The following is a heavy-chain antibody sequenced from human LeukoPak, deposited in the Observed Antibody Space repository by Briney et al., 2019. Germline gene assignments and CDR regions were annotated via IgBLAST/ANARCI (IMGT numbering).Heavy chain of an antibody. D-gene: IGHD2-21*02. CDR2: IRYDGSTK. CDR3: ASVRLLFRNHDAFDI. V-gene: IGHV3-30*02. CDR1: GFPFNSYG. J-gene: IGHJ3*02. Sequence: GSLRLSCAASGFPFNSYGMHWVRQAPGKGLQWVAYIRYDGSTKYYADSVKGRFTISRDNAKNSLYLQMNSLRAEDTAVYYCASVRLLFRNHDAFDIWGQGTMVTVSS.